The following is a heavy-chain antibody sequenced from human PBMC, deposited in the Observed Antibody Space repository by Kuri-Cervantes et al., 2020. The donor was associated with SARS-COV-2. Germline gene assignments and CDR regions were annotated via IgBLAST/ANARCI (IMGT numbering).Heavy chain of an antibody. J-gene: IGHJ4*02. V-gene: IGHV4-34*01. Sequence: SQTLSLTCDVYGGSFSGYYWTWIRQPPGKGLEWIGEINDRGSTSYNPSLKTRVTISVDASNSQFSPKVTSLTAADTAVYFCARLEHFDSSGYFHSGPPQQIYIYQWGQGTLVTVSS. CDR1: GGSFSGYY. D-gene: IGHD3-22*01. CDR3: ARLEHFDSSGYFHSGPPQQIYIYQ. CDR2: INDRGST.